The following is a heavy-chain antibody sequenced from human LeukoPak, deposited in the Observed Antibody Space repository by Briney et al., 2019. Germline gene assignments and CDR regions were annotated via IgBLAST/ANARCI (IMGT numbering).Heavy chain of an antibody. CDR1: GFTFSSYS. V-gene: IGHV3-21*01. J-gene: IGHJ5*02. D-gene: IGHD3-22*01. CDR3: GREVGLLAYNWFVP. CDR2: ISSSSSYI. Sequence: GGSLRLSCAASGFTFSSYSMNWVRQAPGKGLEWVSSISSSSSYIYYADSVKGRFTISRDNAKNSLYLQMNSLRAEETVVYYCGREVGLLAYNWFVPWGQGTLGTVSS.